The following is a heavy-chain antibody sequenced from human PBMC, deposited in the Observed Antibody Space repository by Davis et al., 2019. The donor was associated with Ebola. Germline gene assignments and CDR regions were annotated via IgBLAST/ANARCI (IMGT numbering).Heavy chain of an antibody. Sequence: ASVKVSCKASGYTFTGYYMHWVRQAPGQGLEWMGRINPNSGGTNYAQKFQGRVTMTRDTSISTAYMELSRLRPDDTAVYYCARGEDCTSASCSTYWGQGTLVTVSS. CDR1: GYTFTGYY. D-gene: IGHD2-2*01. CDR3: ARGEDCTSASCSTY. CDR2: INPNSGGT. V-gene: IGHV1-2*06. J-gene: IGHJ4*02.